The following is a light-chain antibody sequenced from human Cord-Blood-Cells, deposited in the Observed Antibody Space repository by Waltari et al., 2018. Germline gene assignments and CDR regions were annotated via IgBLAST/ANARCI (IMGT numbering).Light chain of an antibody. V-gene: IGKV4-1*01. CDR2: WAS. J-gene: IGKJ5*01. Sequence: DIVMTQSPDSLAVSLGERATINCKSSQSVLYSSNNKNYLAWYQQKPGQPPKLLIYWASTRESGVPDRCRGGGSGTDFTLTISSLQAEDVAVYYCQQYYSTPITFGQGTRLEIK. CDR3: QQYYSTPIT. CDR1: QSVLYSSNNKNY.